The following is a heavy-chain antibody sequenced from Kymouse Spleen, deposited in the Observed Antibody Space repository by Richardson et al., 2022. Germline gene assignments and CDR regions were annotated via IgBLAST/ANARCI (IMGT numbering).Heavy chain of an antibody. CDR2: IYYSGST. CDR3: ARTPTVTFYYYYGMDV. Sequence: QLQLQESGPGLVKPSETLSLTCTVSGGSISSSSYYWGWIRQPPGKGLEWIGSIYYSGSTYYNPSLKSRVTISVDTSKNQFSLKLSSVTAADTAVYYCARTPTVTFYYYYGMDVWGQGTTVTVSS. D-gene: IGHD4-11,IGHD4-11*01. V-gene: IGHV4-39*01. CDR1: GGSISSSSYY. J-gene: IGHJ6*02.